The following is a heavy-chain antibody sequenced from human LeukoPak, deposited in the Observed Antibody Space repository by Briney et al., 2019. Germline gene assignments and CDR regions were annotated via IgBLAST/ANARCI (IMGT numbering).Heavy chain of an antibody. CDR2: IYYSGST. CDR3: ARPSDSSWAPGAFDI. CDR1: GGSISSSSYY. V-gene: IGHV4-39*01. D-gene: IGHD6-13*01. J-gene: IGHJ3*02. Sequence: SETLSLTCTVSGGSISSSSYYWGWIRQPPGKGLERIGSIYYSGSTYYNPSLKSRVTISVDTSKNQFSLKLSSVTAADTAVYYCARPSDSSWAPGAFDIWGQGTMVTVSS.